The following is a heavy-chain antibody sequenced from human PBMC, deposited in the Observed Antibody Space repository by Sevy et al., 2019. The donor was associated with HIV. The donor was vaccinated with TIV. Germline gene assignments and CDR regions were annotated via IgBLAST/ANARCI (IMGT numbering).Heavy chain of an antibody. CDR2: IKSKTDGGTT. V-gene: IGHV3-15*01. Sequence: GGSLRLSCAGSGFTLINAWMGWVRQAPGKGLEWVGRIKSKTDGGTTDYAAPVKGRFLISRDDSKKVLFLQMTSLKTEDTAGYYCTREHPFDYWGRGTLVTVSS. CDR3: TREHPFDY. CDR1: GFTLINAW. J-gene: IGHJ4*02.